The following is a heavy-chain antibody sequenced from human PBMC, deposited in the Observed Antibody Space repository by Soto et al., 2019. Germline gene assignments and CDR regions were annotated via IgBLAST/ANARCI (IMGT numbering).Heavy chain of an antibody. Sequence: LGESLKISCKGSGYSFTSYWIGWVRQMPGKGLEWMGIIYPGDSDTRYSPSFQGQVTISADKSISTAYLQWSSLKASDTAMYYCARHYCSGGSCYSYHYYMDVWGKGTTVTVSS. CDR3: ARHYCSGGSCYSYHYYMDV. CDR1: GYSFTSYW. D-gene: IGHD2-15*01. V-gene: IGHV5-51*01. CDR2: IYPGDSDT. J-gene: IGHJ6*03.